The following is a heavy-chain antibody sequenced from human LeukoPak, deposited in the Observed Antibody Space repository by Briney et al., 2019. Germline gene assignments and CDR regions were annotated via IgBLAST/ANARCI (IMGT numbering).Heavy chain of an antibody. Sequence: PGGSLRLSCAASGFTVSGSYMSWVRQAPGRGLEWGSVIYTGGNTYYADSVKGRFTISRDSSKNTLYLQMNSLRGEDTAVYYCARDGRRGPDCNGGGCYFVPGQWGQGTVVTVSS. J-gene: IGHJ4*02. CDR3: ARDGRRGPDCNGGGCYFVPGQ. CDR2: IYTGGNT. CDR1: GFTVSGSY. V-gene: IGHV3-66*01. D-gene: IGHD2-15*01.